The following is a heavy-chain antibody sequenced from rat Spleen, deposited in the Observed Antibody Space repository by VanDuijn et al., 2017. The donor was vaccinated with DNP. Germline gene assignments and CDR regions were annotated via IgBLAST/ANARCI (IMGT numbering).Heavy chain of an antibody. V-gene: IGHV2-70*01. CDR3: ARGYYYDGGYIWFAY. D-gene: IGHD1-12*02. Sequence: QVQLKESGPGLVQPSETLSLTCTVSGFSLTTYSVSWVRQPSGKGPEWMGKMWYDGDTAYNSALKSRLSISRDTSKSQVFLKMNSLQAEDTAMYFCARGYYYDGGYIWFAYWGQGTLVTVSS. CDR1: GFSLTTYS. CDR2: MWYDGDT. J-gene: IGHJ3*01.